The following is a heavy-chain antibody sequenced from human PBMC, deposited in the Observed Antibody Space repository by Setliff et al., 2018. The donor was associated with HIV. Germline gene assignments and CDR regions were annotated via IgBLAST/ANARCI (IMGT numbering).Heavy chain of an antibody. CDR2: VHISGST. V-gene: IGHV4-4*07. CDR3: ARVPRITTLRNAFDI. Sequence: PSETLSLTCTVSGGSVSSDYWSWIRQPAGKGLEWIGRVHISGSTNYSPSLRSRVTMSVDTSKNQFSLKLSSVTAADTAIYYCARVPRITTLRNAFDIWGQGTMVTVSS. CDR1: GGSVSSDY. J-gene: IGHJ3*02. D-gene: IGHD3-3*01.